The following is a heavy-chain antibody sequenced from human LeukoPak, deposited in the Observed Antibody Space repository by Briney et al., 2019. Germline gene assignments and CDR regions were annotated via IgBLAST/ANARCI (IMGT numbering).Heavy chain of an antibody. CDR1: GFSCSSYA. Sequence: RGSLRLSCAASGFSCSSYAMHWVRQVPGEGLGWVGVISYDGSNKYYADSGKGRFSLSRDNSKNTLYLQINSLRAEDTAVYYCARDGSRGDGYNLSYYYCGMDVWGQGTTVTVSS. V-gene: IGHV3-30-3*01. D-gene: IGHD5-24*01. J-gene: IGHJ6*02. CDR3: ARDGSRGDGYNLSYYYCGMDV. CDR2: ISYDGSNK.